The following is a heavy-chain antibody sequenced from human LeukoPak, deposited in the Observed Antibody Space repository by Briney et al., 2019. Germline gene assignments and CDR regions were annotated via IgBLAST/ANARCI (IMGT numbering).Heavy chain of an antibody. CDR1: GGSISSSSYY. CDR2: IYYSGST. V-gene: IGHV4-39*01. J-gene: IGHJ4*02. D-gene: IGHD2-21*01. CDR3: ARQACGGDCYPDY. Sequence: PSETLSLTCTVSGGSISSSSYYWGWIRQPPGKGLEWIGSIYYSGSTYYNPSLKSRVTISVDTSKNQFSLKLRFVTAADTAVYYCARQACGGDCYPDYWGQGTLVTVFS.